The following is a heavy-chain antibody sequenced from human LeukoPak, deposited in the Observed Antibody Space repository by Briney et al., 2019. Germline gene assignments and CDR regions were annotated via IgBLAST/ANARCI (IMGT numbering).Heavy chain of an antibody. CDR3: ARGLEYVLRYFDWLPDYYYYGMDV. D-gene: IGHD3-9*01. V-gene: IGHV4-34*01. Sequence: SETLSLTCAVYGGSFSGYYWSWIRQPPGKGLEWIGEINHSGSTNYNPSLKSRVTISVDTSKNQFSLKLSSVTAADTAVYYCARGLEYVLRYFDWLPDYYYYGMDVWSQGTTVTVSS. J-gene: IGHJ6*02. CDR2: INHSGST. CDR1: GGSFSGYY.